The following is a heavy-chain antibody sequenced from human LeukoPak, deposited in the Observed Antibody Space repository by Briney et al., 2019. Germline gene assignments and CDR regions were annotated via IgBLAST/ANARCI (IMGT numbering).Heavy chain of an antibody. CDR1: GFTFSSYA. D-gene: IGHD2-15*01. CDR3: ATGYSSGDFNRIDY. Sequence: GGSLRLSCAASGFTFSSYAMHWVRQAPGKGLEWVSAISGSGGSTYYADSVKGRFTISRDNSKNTLYLQMNSLRAGHTAVYYCATGYSSGDFNRIDYWGQGTLVTVSS. V-gene: IGHV3-23*01. CDR2: ISGSGGST. J-gene: IGHJ4*02.